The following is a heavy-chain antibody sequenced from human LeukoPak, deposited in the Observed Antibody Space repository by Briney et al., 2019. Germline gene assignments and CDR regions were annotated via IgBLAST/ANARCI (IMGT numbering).Heavy chain of an antibody. Sequence: GGSLRLSCAASGFTFSTYWMHWVRQAPGKGLVWLSRISSDGSSTNYADSVKGRFTISRDNAKNTLYLQMNSLRAEDTAVYYCARDYGEGGYYFDYWGQGALVTVSS. CDR3: ARDYGEGGYYFDY. V-gene: IGHV3-74*01. J-gene: IGHJ4*02. CDR1: GFTFSTYW. CDR2: ISSDGSST. D-gene: IGHD4-17*01.